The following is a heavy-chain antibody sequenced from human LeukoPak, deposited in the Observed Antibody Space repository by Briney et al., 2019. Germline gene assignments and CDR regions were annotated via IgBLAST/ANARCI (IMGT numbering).Heavy chain of an antibody. J-gene: IGHJ3*02. D-gene: IGHD6-19*01. CDR1: GGSISSGGCY. V-gene: IGHV4-61*08. CDR3: ARAPGIAVAGPDAFDI. Sequence: PSETLSLTCTVSGGSISSGGCYWSWIRQPPGKGLEWIGYIYYSGSTNYNPSLKSRVTISVDTSKNQFSLKLSSVTAADTAVYYCARAPGIAVAGPDAFDIWGQGTMVTVSS. CDR2: IYYSGST.